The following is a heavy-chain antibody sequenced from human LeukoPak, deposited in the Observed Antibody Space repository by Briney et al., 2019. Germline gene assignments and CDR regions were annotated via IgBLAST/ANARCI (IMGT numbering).Heavy chain of an antibody. V-gene: IGHV3-23*01. Sequence: GGCLRLFCAASGFTFSDYGMSWVRQAPGKWLEWVSTISGSGDGTYYADSVKGRFTISRDNSKNTLYLQMNSLRAEDTAVYYCAKGHLVVRDAFDIWGQGTMVTVSS. CDR1: GFTFSDYG. CDR2: ISGSGDGT. CDR3: AKGHLVVRDAFDI. J-gene: IGHJ3*02. D-gene: IGHD3-10*01.